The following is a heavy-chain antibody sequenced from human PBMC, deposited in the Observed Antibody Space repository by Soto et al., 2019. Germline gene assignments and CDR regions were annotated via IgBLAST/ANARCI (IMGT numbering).Heavy chain of an antibody. J-gene: IGHJ6*02. CDR3: ASLGVGDWANYYYYYGMDV. CDR1: GFTFSVYA. V-gene: IGHV3-23*01. CDR2: VTANGGST. D-gene: IGHD2-21*02. Sequence: EVQLLESGGGFVQPGGSLRLSCAATGFTFSVYAMTWVRQAPGKGLEWDSAVTANGGSTYSADSVKGRFTISIDNSKNTLFLQMNSLRAKDTAVYYCASLGVGDWANYYYYYGMDVWGQGTTVTVSS.